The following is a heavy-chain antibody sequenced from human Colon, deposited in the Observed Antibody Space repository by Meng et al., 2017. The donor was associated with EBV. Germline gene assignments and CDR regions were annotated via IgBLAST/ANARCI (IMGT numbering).Heavy chain of an antibody. D-gene: IGHD5-12*01. CDR2: IYYSGST. V-gene: IGHV4-30-4*01. J-gene: IGHJ4*02. CDR3: ARDRGGLGAFDY. Sequence: VQLKESGPGLVKPSQTLSLTCTVSGGAISSGDYYWSWIRQSPGKGLEWIGYIYYSGSTYYNPSLKSRVTISVDTSKNQFSLKLSSVTAADTAVYYCARDRGGLGAFDYWGQGTLVTVSS. CDR1: GGAISSGDYY.